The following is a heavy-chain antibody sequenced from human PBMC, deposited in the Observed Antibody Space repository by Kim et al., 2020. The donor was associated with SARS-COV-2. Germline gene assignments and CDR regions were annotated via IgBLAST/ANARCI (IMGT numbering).Heavy chain of an antibody. D-gene: IGHD3-9*01. Sequence: GGSLRLSCAASGFTFSSYAMHWVRQAPGKGLEWVAVISYDGSNKYYADSVKGRFTISRDNSKNTLYLQMNSLRAEDTAVYYCARGSVRYFDWLLDYFDYWGQGTLVTVSS. V-gene: IGHV3-30*04. CDR2: ISYDGSNK. CDR1: GFTFSSYA. CDR3: ARGSVRYFDWLLDYFDY. J-gene: IGHJ4*02.